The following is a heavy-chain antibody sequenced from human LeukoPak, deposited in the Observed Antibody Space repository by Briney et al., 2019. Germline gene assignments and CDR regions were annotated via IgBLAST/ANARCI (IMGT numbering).Heavy chain of an antibody. J-gene: IGHJ4*02. CDR3: ARGSRFVSSWYSHEYYFDY. CDR2: IIPILGIA. Sequence: SVKVSCKASGGTFSSYAISWVRQAPGQGLEWMGRIIPILGIANYAQKFQGRVTITADKSTSTAYMELSSLRSEDTAVYYCARGSRFVSSWYSHEYYFDYWGQGTLVTVSS. V-gene: IGHV1-69*04. D-gene: IGHD6-13*01. CDR1: GGTFSSYA.